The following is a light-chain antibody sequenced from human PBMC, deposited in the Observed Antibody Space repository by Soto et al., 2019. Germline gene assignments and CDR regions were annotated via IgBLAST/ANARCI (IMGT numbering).Light chain of an antibody. V-gene: IGLV1-44*01. CDR1: SSNIGSKT. CDR3: AAWDDSLNVHVV. J-gene: IGLJ2*01. Sequence: QSVLTQPPSASGTPGQRVTISCSGSSSNIGSKTVNWYQQLPGTAPKLLIYSNNQRPSGVPDRFSGSKSGTSASLAISGLQSEDEADYYCAAWDDSLNVHVVFGGGTKVTVL. CDR2: SNN.